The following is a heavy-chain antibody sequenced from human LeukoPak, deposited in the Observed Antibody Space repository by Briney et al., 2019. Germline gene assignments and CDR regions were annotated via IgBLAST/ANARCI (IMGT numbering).Heavy chain of an antibody. D-gene: IGHD3-9*01. CDR1: GYTFTKYA. J-gene: IGHJ3*02. CDR2: INTNTRTP. Sequence: ASVKVSFKASGYTFTKYAINWVRQAPGQGLEWMGWINTNTRTPTYAQGFTGRLVFSLDTSVSTAYLQISSLAAEDTAVYYCARGGFDSRWACDIWGQGTVVTVSS. V-gene: IGHV7-4-1*02. CDR3: ARGGFDSRWACDI.